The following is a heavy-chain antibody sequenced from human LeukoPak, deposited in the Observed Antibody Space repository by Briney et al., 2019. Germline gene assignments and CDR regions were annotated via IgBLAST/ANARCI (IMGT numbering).Heavy chain of an antibody. J-gene: IGHJ3*02. D-gene: IGHD2-21*02. V-gene: IGHV1-18*01. CDR3: ARRGRIVMVTAIPKDDAFDI. CDR2: INTYNGNT. Sequence: ALVKVSCKASGYTFSRYGISWVRQAPGQGLEWMGWINTYNGNTNYGQKFQGRVTMTTDTSTSTAYTELRSLRSDDTAVYYCARRGRIVMVTAIPKDDAFDIWGQGTMVTVSS. CDR1: GYTFSRYG.